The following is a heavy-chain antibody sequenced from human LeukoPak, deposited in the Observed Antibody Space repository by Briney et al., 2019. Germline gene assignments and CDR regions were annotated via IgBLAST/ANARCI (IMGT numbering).Heavy chain of an antibody. J-gene: IGHJ5*02. V-gene: IGHV4-34*01. CDR1: GGSFSGYY. CDR2: INHSGST. CDR3: ARGGFIVAAAVNWFDP. D-gene: IGHD6-13*01. Sequence: SETLSLTCAVYGGSFSGYYWSWIRQPPGKGLEWIGEINHSGSTNYNPSLKSRVTISVDTSKNQFSLKLSSVTAADTAVYYCARGGFIVAAAVNWFDPWGQGTLVTVSS.